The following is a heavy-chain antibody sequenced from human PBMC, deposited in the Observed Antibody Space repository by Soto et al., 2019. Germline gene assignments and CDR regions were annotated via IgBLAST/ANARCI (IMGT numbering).Heavy chain of an antibody. Sequence: ASVKVSCKASGYTFTSYYMHWVRQAPGQGLEWMGIINPSGGSTSYAQKFQGRVTMTRDTSTSTVYMELSSLRSEDTAVYYCAMSAYDFWSGYYIEPYFDYWGQGTLVTVSS. V-gene: IGHV1-46*03. CDR3: AMSAYDFWSGYYIEPYFDY. CDR1: GYTFTSYY. CDR2: INPSGGST. J-gene: IGHJ4*02. D-gene: IGHD3-3*01.